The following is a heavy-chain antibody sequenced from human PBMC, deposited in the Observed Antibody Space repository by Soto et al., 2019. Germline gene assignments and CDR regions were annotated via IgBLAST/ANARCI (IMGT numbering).Heavy chain of an antibody. D-gene: IGHD6-19*01. Sequence: EVQLLESGGGLVQPGGSLRLSCAASGFTFSSYAMSWVRQAPGKGLEWVSAISGSGGSTYYADSVKGRFTSSRDNSKNTLYKQMNSLRAEDTAVYYCAKDALAVAGTRDAFDIWGQGTMVTVSS. V-gene: IGHV3-23*01. J-gene: IGHJ3*02. CDR3: AKDALAVAGTRDAFDI. CDR1: GFTFSSYA. CDR2: ISGSGGST.